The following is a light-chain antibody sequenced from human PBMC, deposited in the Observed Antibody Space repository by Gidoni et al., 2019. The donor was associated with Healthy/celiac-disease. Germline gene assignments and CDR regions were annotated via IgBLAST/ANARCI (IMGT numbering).Light chain of an antibody. V-gene: IGLV1-40*01. Sequence: QSVLTQPPPVSGAPGQRVTISCTGSSSNIGAGYDVHWYQQLPGTAPNLLIYGNSNRPSGVPDRFSGSKSGTSASLAITGLQAEDEADYYCQSYDSSLSGGVFGTGTKVTVL. J-gene: IGLJ1*01. CDR3: QSYDSSLSGGV. CDR2: GNS. CDR1: SSNIGAGYD.